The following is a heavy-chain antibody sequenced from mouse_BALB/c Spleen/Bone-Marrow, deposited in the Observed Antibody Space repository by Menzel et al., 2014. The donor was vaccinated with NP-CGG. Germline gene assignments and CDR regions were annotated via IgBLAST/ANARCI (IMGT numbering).Heavy chain of an antibody. J-gene: IGHJ1*01. Sequence: EVKLQESGGGLVQPGGSLELSCAASGFDFSRYWMSWVRQAPGKRLEWIGEINPDSSTINYTPSLKDKFIISRDNAKNTLYLQMSKVRSEDTALHYCARLNYYGNLFVWGAGTTVTVSS. CDR1: GFDFSRYW. V-gene: IGHV4-1*02. CDR3: ARLNYYGNLFV. CDR2: INPDSSTI. D-gene: IGHD1-1*01.